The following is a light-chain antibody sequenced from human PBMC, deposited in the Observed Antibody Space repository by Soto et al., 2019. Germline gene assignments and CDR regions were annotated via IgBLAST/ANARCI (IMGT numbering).Light chain of an antibody. CDR3: CSYAGSSTYV. CDR1: SSDVGGYNL. V-gene: IGLV2-23*01. Sequence: QSALTQPASVSGSPGQSITISCTGTSSDVGGYNLVSWYQQHPGKAPKVMIYEGSKRPSGVSNRFSGSKSGNTASLPISGLQAEDEADYYCCSYAGSSTYVFGTGTKLTVL. J-gene: IGLJ1*01. CDR2: EGS.